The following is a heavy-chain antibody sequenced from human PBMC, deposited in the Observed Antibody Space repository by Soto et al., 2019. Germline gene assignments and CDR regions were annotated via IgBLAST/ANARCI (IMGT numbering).Heavy chain of an antibody. V-gene: IGHV4-34*01. CDR3: ATSTYCGGDCYFLGQYYYYYYGMDV. CDR1: GGSFSGYY. Sequence: SETLSLTCAVYGGSFSGYYWSWIRQPPGKGLEWIGEINHSGSTNYNPSLKSRVTISVDTSKNQFSLKLSSVTAADTAVYYCATSTYCGGDCYFLGQYYYYYYGMDVWGQGTTVTVSS. CDR2: INHSGST. J-gene: IGHJ6*02. D-gene: IGHD2-21*02.